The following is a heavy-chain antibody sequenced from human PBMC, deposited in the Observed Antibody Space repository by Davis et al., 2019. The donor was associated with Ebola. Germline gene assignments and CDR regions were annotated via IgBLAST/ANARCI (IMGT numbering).Heavy chain of an antibody. CDR2: INSDGSST. CDR3: ARDRVVVVPAAIFYYYYGMDV. J-gene: IGHJ6*02. CDR1: GFTFSSYW. D-gene: IGHD2-2*01. Sequence: GESLKISCAASGFTFSSYWMHWVRQAPGKGLVWVSRINSDGSSTSYADSVKGRFTISRDNAKNTLYLQMNSLRAEDTAVYYCARDRVVVVPAAIFYYYYGMDVWGQGTTVTVSS. V-gene: IGHV3-74*01.